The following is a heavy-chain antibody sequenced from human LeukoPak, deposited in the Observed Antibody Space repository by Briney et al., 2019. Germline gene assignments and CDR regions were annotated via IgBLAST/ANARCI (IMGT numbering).Heavy chain of an antibody. Sequence: ASVKVSCKASGYTFTSYDINWVRQATGQGLEWMGWMNPNSGNTGYAQKFQGRVTMTRNTSISTAYMGLSSLRSEDTAVYYCARPLSLHYYYYYGMDIWGQGTTVTVSS. J-gene: IGHJ6*02. CDR2: MNPNSGNT. CDR3: ARPLSLHYYYYYGMDI. V-gene: IGHV1-8*01. CDR1: GYTFTSYD.